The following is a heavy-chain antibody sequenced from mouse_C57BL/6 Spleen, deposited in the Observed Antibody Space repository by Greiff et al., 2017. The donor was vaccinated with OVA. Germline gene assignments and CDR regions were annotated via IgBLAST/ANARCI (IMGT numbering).Heavy chain of an antibody. Sequence: QVQLQQSGAELVMPGASVKLSCKASGYTFTSYWMHWVKQRPGQGLEWIGEIDPSDSYTNYNQKFKGKSTLTVDKSSSTAYMQLSSLTSEDSAVYYCARKCDDAEEVYCDYWGKGTTLTVSS. CDR3: ARKCDDAEEVYCDY. D-gene: IGHD1-3*01. CDR1: GYTFTSYW. CDR2: IDPSDSYT. V-gene: IGHV1-69*01. J-gene: IGHJ2*01.